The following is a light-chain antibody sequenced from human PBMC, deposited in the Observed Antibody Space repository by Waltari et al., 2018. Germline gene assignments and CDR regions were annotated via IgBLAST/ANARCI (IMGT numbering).Light chain of an antibody. CDR3: QQSFNVPYT. Sequence: DIQMTQSPSTLSASVGERVTITCRASQDINSWLAWYQQKPGKAPKLLSYKASSLESGVPSRFSGSGFGTEFTLTISSLQPDDFATYSCQQSFNVPYTFGQGTKLEL. CDR2: KAS. CDR1: QDINSW. V-gene: IGKV1-5*03. J-gene: IGKJ2*01.